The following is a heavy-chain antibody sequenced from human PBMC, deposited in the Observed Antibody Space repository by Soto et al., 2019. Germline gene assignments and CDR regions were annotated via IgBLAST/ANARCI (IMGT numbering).Heavy chain of an antibody. CDR1: GYDFTNYG. J-gene: IGHJ4*02. V-gene: IGHV1-18*01. CDR2: ISAYNGNI. D-gene: IGHD3-9*01. Sequence: QVRLVQSGAEVKKPGASVKVSCKTYGYDFTNYGINWVRQAPGQGLEWMGWISAYNGNIVYAQNLRGRAALTTDTSTGSAYMELRSLRSDDTAVYSCARGHDILTCWKFTFWGQGTLVTVSS. CDR3: ARGHDILTCWKFTF.